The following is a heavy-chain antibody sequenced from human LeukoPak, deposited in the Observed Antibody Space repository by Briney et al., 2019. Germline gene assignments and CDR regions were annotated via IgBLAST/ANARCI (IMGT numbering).Heavy chain of an antibody. CDR1: GGSISSGSYY. Sequence: PSQTLSLTCTVSGGSISSGSYYWSWIRQPAGKGLEWIGRIYTSGSTNYNPSLKSRVTISVDTSKNQFYLKLSSVTAADTAVYYCAREDYDFWSGYYASSFDYYYMDVWGKGTTVTVSS. CDR2: IYTSGST. J-gene: IGHJ6*03. CDR3: AREDYDFWSGYYASSFDYYYMDV. D-gene: IGHD3-3*01. V-gene: IGHV4-61*02.